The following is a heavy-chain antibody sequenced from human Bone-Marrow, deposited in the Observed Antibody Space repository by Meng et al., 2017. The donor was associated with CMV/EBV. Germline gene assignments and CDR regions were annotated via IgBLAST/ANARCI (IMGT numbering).Heavy chain of an antibody. CDR3: ASGEGTTANGFDY. V-gene: IGHV4-4*02. CDR1: GGSISSGNW. D-gene: IGHD2/OR15-2a*01. Sequence: GSLRLSCAVAGGSISSGNWWSWVRQPPGKGLEWIGEIYRSGSTYYNPSLKSRVTIAVAKSNNQFSLKLSSVTAAKSAVYYCASGEGTTANGFDYWGQGTLVTVSS. J-gene: IGHJ4*02. CDR2: IYRSGST.